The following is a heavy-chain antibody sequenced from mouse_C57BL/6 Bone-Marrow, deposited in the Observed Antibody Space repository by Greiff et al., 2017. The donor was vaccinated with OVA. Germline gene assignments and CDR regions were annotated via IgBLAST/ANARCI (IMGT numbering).Heavy chain of an antibody. D-gene: IGHD1-1*01. V-gene: IGHV1-64*01. Sequence: VQLQQPGAELVKPGASVKLSCKASGYTFTSYWMHWVKQRPGQGLEWIGMIHPNSGSTNYNEKFKSKATLTVDKSSSTAYMQLSSLTSEDSAVYYCARSGYYGGPWLAYWGQGTLVTVSA. CDR3: ARSGYYGGPWLAY. J-gene: IGHJ3*01. CDR1: GYTFTSYW. CDR2: IHPNSGST.